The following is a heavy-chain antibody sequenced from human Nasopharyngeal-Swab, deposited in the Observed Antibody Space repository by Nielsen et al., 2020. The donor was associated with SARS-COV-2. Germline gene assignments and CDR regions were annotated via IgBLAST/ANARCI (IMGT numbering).Heavy chain of an antibody. D-gene: IGHD3-22*01. V-gene: IGHV7-4-1*02. CDR3: ASHYDSSGYYYRFLGAFDI. Sequence: WVRHAPGQGPGWLGWINTNTGNPMYAQGFTGRFVFSLDTSVSTAYLQISSLKAEDTAVYYCASHYDSSGYYYRFLGAFDIWGQGTMVTVSS. J-gene: IGHJ3*02. CDR2: INTNTGNP.